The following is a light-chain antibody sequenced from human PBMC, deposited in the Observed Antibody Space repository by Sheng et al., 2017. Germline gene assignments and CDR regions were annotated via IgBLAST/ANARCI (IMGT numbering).Light chain of an antibody. CDR2: GAS. J-gene: IGKJ1*01. Sequence: EIVMTQSPATLSLSPGERATLSCRASQNVNINLAWYQQKPGQAPRLLIYGASTRATGVPARFSGSGSGTEFTLTISSLQSEDFAVYYCHSEIFGQGTKVEIK. CDR1: QNVNIN. CDR3: HSEI. V-gene: IGKV3-15*01.